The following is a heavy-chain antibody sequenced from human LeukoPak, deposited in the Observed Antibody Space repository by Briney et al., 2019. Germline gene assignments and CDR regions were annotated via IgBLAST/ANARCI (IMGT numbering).Heavy chain of an antibody. CDR2: INPNSGDT. V-gene: IGHV1-2*07. CDR3: ATVSGYSGYEPFDY. Sequence: ASVKVSCKASGYTFTDYYVHWVRQAPGQGLEWMGWINPNSGDTNYAHKFQGRVTMTRDTSMSTVYMELSRLKSDDTAVYYCATVSGYSGYEPFDYWGQGTLVTVSS. CDR1: GYTFTDYY. D-gene: IGHD5-12*01. J-gene: IGHJ4*02.